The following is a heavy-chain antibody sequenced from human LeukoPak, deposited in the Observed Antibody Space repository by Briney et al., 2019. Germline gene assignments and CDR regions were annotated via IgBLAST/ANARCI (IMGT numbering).Heavy chain of an antibody. CDR2: ISGSGGST. CDR1: GFTFSSYA. D-gene: IGHD6-25*01. CDR3: ARDRTTAARLYYFDY. V-gene: IGHV3-23*01. Sequence: GGSLRLSCAASGFTFSSYAMSWVRQAPGKGLEWVSAISGSGGSTYYADSVKGRFTISRDDSKNTLYLQMNSLRAEDTAVYYCARDRTTAARLYYFDYWGQGTLVTVSS. J-gene: IGHJ4*02.